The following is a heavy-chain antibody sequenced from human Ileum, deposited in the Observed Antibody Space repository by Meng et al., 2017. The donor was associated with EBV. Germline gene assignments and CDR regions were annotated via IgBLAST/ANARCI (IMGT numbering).Heavy chain of an antibody. CDR1: GGSISRSDW. Sequence: QVRLRASGPGLVKPSETLSLPCAVSGGSISRSDWWSWVRQPPGKGLEWIGETSHSGSTNYSPSLKSRVTISLDKSKNQLSLKLNSVTAADTAVYYCASSDYYRSDYWGQGTLVTVSS. D-gene: IGHD3-22*01. CDR2: TSHSGST. CDR3: ASSDYYRSDY. V-gene: IGHV4-4*02. J-gene: IGHJ4*02.